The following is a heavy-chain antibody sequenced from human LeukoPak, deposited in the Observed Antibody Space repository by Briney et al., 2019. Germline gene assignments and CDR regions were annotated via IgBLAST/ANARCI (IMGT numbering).Heavy chain of an antibody. V-gene: IGHV3-7*03. J-gene: IGHJ4*02. CDR2: IKDDGTEK. CDR3: AKGGNHLDY. CDR1: GFTFSSYW. Sequence: GGSLRLSCAASGFTFSSYWMSWVRQAPGKGLEWVANIKDDGTEKYYVDSMKGRFTISRDNAKNSLYLQMNSLRAEDTALYYCAKGGNHLDYWGQGTLVTVSS. D-gene: IGHD4-23*01.